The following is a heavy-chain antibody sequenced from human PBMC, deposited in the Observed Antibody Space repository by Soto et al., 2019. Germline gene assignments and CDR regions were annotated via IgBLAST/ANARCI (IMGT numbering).Heavy chain of an antibody. Sequence: QVQLVQSGAEVKKPGASVKVSCKASGYTFTSYYMHWVRQAPGQGLEWMGIINPSGGSTSYAQKCQGRVTMTRDTSTSTGYMELSSLSSEDTAVYYCARENIVGATQAFDYWGQGTLVTVSS. CDR3: ARENIVGATQAFDY. CDR2: INPSGGST. V-gene: IGHV1-46*01. D-gene: IGHD1-26*01. J-gene: IGHJ4*02. CDR1: GYTFTSYY.